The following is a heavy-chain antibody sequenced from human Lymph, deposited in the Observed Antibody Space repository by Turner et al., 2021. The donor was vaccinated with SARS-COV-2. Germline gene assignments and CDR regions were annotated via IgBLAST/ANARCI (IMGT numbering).Heavy chain of an antibody. V-gene: IGHV3-33*01. J-gene: IGHJ3*02. Sequence: QVQLVESGGGVVQPWRSTRLPCAASGFTFRNYGIHWVPQAPGKGLGWVAVIWYDGSNKYYADSVKGRFTISRDNSKNTLYLQMNSLRAEDTAVYYCAREGYFYDTSRAFDIWGQGTMVTVSS. CDR3: AREGYFYDTSRAFDI. CDR1: GFTFRNYG. D-gene: IGHD3-22*01. CDR2: IWYDGSNK.